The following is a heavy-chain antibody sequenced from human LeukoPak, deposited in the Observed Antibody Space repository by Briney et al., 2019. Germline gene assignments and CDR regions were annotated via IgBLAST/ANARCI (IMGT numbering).Heavy chain of an antibody. V-gene: IGHV3-33*01. Sequence: PGGSLRLSCAASGFTFSAFGMHWVRQAPGKGLEWVAVIYYDGSNKYYADSVKGRFTISRDSSKSSLYLEMSSLRVEDTAVYYCARDDQISGWCSFWGQGTLVTVSS. CDR2: IYYDGSNK. CDR1: GFTFSAFG. CDR3: ARDDQISGWCSF. J-gene: IGHJ1*01. D-gene: IGHD6-19*01.